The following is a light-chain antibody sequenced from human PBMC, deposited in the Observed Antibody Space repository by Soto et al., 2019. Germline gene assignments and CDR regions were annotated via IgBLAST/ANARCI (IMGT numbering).Light chain of an antibody. Sequence: DIQMTQSPSSLSAFVGDRATISCRASQTIATWLNWYQQIPGKAPKFLIYDASRLQSGVPSRFSGSGSGTDFTLTISNLQPEDFATYYCQQSYIFPWTFGQGTDVEI. V-gene: IGKV1-39*01. CDR2: DAS. CDR1: QTIATW. J-gene: IGKJ1*01. CDR3: QQSYIFPWT.